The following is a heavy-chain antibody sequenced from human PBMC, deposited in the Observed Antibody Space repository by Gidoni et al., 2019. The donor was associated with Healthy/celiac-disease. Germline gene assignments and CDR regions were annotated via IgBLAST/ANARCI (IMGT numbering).Heavy chain of an antibody. Sequence: LSLKSRVTISVDTSKNQFSLKLSSVTAADTAVYYCARTSGYYYYYMDVWGKGTTVTVSS. V-gene: IGHV4-39*01. J-gene: IGHJ6*03. D-gene: IGHD3-10*01. CDR3: ARTSGYYYYYMDV.